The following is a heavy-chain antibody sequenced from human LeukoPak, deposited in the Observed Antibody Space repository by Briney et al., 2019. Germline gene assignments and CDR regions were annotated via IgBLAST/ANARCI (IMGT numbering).Heavy chain of an antibody. D-gene: IGHD4-17*01. CDR2: ISSYSSYI. CDR3: ARDRSNGHYAFDY. J-gene: IGHJ4*02. Sequence: PVGSLRPSCAASEVTFSSYDMNWVRQAPGKGLEWVSSISSYSSYIYYADSVKGRFTISRDNAKNSLYLQMNSLRAEDTAVYYCARDRSNGHYAFDYWGQGALVTVSS. CDR1: EVTFSSYD. V-gene: IGHV3-21*01.